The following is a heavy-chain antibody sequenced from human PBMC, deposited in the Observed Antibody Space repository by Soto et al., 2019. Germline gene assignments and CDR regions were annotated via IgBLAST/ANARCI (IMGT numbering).Heavy chain of an antibody. Sequence: QVQLVQSGPEVKKPGASAKVSCKTSGYIFSNFGISWMRQVPGQGLEWMGWISAYNGNTNYAQKFQDRVTLTTDTSTNTAYMELRSLRSDDTAVYYCARASGGGVGTTSYWGKGTLVTVSS. D-gene: IGHD1-26*01. CDR2: ISAYNGNT. CDR3: ARASGGGVGTTSY. J-gene: IGHJ4*02. CDR1: GYIFSNFG. V-gene: IGHV1-18*01.